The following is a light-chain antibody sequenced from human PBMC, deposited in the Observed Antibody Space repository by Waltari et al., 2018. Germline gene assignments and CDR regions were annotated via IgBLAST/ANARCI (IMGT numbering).Light chain of an antibody. V-gene: IGKV1-13*02. CDR2: DAS. J-gene: IGKJ4*01. CDR3: QQFNSFPLT. CDR1: QDISSA. Sequence: AIQLTQSPSSLSASVGDKVPITCRASQDISSALAWYPLRPGKAPKFLIYDASILESGVPSRFRGSGSGTDFTLTISSLQPDDFGTYFCQQFNSFPLTFGGGTKVEMK.